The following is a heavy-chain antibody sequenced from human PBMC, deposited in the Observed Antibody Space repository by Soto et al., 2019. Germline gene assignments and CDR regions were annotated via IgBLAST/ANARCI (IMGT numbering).Heavy chain of an antibody. D-gene: IGHD3-3*01. Sequence: QVQLVQSGAEVRKPGSSVKVSCKASGGTFSNSAITWVRQAPGQGLEWVGGIIPIFGSTNYAQKFQGRVTSTADESTGTGYMELSSLTSEDTAVYYCARDGDLRSDFWSGPLGGGWFDPWGQGTLVTVSS. J-gene: IGHJ5*02. CDR2: IIPIFGST. CDR3: ARDGDLRSDFWSGPLGGGWFDP. V-gene: IGHV1-69*12. CDR1: GGTFSNSA.